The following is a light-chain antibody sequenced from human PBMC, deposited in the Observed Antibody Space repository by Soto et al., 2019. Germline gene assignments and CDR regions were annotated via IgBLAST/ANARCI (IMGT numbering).Light chain of an antibody. Sequence: DIQLTQSPSSLSAAVGDRVTISCRTSQSVGVYLNWYQQKPGGAPRLLIFGVSGLQGGVPSRFAGGWSGADFTLTINDLQVEDLATYFCQQSYASMWTFGQGTRVEI. CDR1: QSVGVY. J-gene: IGKJ1*01. V-gene: IGKV1-39*01. CDR3: QQSYASMWT. CDR2: GVS.